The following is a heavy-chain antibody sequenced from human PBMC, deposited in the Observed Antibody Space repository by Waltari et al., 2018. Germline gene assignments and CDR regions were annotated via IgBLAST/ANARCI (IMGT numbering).Heavy chain of an antibody. CDR2: IYSSGST. CDR3: TRERRQLELVASFDV. D-gene: IGHD1-1*01. CDR1: GGSIRSYY. V-gene: IGHV4-4*07. J-gene: IGHJ3*01. Sequence: QVQLQESGPGLVKSSETLSLTCTISGGSIRSYYWSWIRQPAGKGLEWIGRIYSSGSTNDSPSLDSRVSMSIDTSTNQFSLKLKSVTAADTAIYYCTRERRQLELVASFDVWGHGTKVSVSS.